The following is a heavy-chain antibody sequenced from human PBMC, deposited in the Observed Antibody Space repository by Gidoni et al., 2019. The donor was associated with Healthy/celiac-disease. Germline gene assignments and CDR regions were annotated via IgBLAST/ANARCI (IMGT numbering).Heavy chain of an antibody. J-gene: IGHJ4*02. D-gene: IGHD1-26*01. Sequence: EVQLLESGGGLVQPGGSLRLSCAASGFTFSSYAMSWVRQAPGKGLEWVSAMSGSGVSTYYADSVRGRFTISRDNSKNTLYLQMNSLRAEDTAVYYCAKSLPPRWELQLFDYWGQGTLVTVSS. CDR1: GFTFSSYA. CDR2: MSGSGVST. CDR3: AKSLPPRWELQLFDY. V-gene: IGHV3-23*01.